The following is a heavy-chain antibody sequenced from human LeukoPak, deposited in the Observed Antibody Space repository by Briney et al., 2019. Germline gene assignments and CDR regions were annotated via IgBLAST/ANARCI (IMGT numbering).Heavy chain of an antibody. CDR3: ARSRGSGSTIWNFDL. Sequence: SETLSLTCTVSGYSISSGYYWGWIRQPPGKGPEWIGSIHRSGSAYYNSSLKSRVTISVDKSKNQFSLKLNSVTAADTAVYYCARSRGSGSTIWNFDLWGRGTLVTVSS. D-gene: IGHD3-22*01. CDR1: GYSISSGYY. J-gene: IGHJ2*01. V-gene: IGHV4-38-2*02. CDR2: IHRSGSA.